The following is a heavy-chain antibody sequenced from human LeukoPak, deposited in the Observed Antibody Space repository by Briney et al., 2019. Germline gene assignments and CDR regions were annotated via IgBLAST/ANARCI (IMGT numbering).Heavy chain of an antibody. CDR3: AKAPVLWFGELFSPDFDY. J-gene: IGHJ4*02. D-gene: IGHD3-10*01. V-gene: IGHV3-30*18. Sequence: GGSLRLSCAASGVTFSSYGMHWVRQAPGKGLEWVAVISYDGSNKYYADSVKGRFTISRDNSKNTLYLQMNSLRAEDTAVYYCAKAPVLWFGELFSPDFDYWGQGTLVTVSS. CDR2: ISYDGSNK. CDR1: GVTFSSYG.